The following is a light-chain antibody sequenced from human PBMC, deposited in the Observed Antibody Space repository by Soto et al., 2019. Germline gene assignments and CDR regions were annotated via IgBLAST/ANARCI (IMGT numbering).Light chain of an antibody. CDR1: SSNIGANYD. CDR2: GNN. CDR3: QSYDRSLSESYA. V-gene: IGLV1-40*01. J-gene: IGLJ1*01. Sequence: QSVLTQPPSVSGAPGQTVTISCTGSSSNIGANYDVHWYQQLPGAAPKLLIYGNNNRPSGVPDRFSGSKSGTSASLAITGLQAEDEADYYCQSYDRSLSESYAFGVGTKVTVL.